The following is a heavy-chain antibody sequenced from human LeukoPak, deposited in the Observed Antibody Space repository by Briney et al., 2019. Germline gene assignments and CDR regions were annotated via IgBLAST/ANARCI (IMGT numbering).Heavy chain of an antibody. CDR2: INPSGGST. Sequence: GASVKVSCKASGYTFTSYYMHWVRQAPGQGLEWMGIINPSGGSTSYAQKFQGRVTMTRDMSTSTVYTELSSLRSEDTAVYYCARGNVVAGKGNWFDPWGQGTLVTVSS. J-gene: IGHJ5*02. CDR3: ARGNVVAGKGNWFDP. CDR1: GYTFTSYY. V-gene: IGHV1-46*01. D-gene: IGHD6-19*01.